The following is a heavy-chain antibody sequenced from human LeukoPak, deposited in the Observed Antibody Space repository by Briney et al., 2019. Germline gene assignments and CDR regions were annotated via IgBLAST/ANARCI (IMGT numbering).Heavy chain of an antibody. D-gene: IGHD6-19*01. CDR2: ISSSSSYI. J-gene: IGHJ1*01. CDR3: ARDRDSSGWIGLGAEYFQH. CDR1: GFTFSSYS. V-gene: IGHV3-21*04. Sequence: GGSLRLSCAASGFTFSSYSMNWVRQAPGKGLEWVSSISSSSSYIYYADSVKGRFTISRDNAKNSLYLQMNSLRAEDTAVYYCARDRDSSGWIGLGAEYFQHWGQGTLVTVSS.